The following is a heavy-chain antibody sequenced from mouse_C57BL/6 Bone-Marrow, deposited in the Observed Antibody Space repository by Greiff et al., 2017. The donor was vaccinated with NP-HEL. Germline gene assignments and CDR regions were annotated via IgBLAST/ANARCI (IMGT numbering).Heavy chain of an antibody. V-gene: IGHV14-4*01. Sequence: EVQLQQSGAELVRPGASVKLSCTASGFNIKDDYMHWVKQRPEQGLEWIGWIDPENGDTEYASKFQGKATITADTSSNTAYLQLSSLTSEDTAVYYCTTCWWFAYWGQGTLVTVSA. CDR3: TTCWWFAY. CDR2: IDPENGDT. J-gene: IGHJ3*01. CDR1: GFNIKDDY.